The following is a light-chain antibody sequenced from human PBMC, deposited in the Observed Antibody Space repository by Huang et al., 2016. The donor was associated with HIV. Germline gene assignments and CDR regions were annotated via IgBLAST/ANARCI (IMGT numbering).Light chain of an antibody. Sequence: TLSCRASQGISTSVAWFQQKPGKPPKSLIYGASTLQSGVPSKFSGSGSGTDFTLTISSLQPEDFAIYYCQQYKSYPITFGQGTRLEI. J-gene: IGKJ5*01. CDR1: QGISTS. V-gene: IGKV1-16*02. CDR2: GAS. CDR3: QQYKSYPIT.